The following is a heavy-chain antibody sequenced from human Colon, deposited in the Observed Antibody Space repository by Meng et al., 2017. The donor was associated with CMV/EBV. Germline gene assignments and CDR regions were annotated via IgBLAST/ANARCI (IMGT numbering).Heavy chain of an antibody. V-gene: IGHV3-23*01. D-gene: IGHD6-19*01. CDR1: GFTFSSYA. J-gene: IGHJ4*02. CDR3: AKVQAVGGTQTFDY. CDR2: LSGDGGGS. Sequence: SGFTFSSYAIRWVRQAPGKGLEWVSTLSGDGGGSYYTDSVKGRFTISRDNSKNTLYLQMNSLRVEDTAVYYCAKVQAVGGTQTFDYWGQGTLVTVSS.